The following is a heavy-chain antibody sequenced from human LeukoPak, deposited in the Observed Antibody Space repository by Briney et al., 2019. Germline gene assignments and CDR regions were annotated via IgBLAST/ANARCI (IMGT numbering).Heavy chain of an antibody. CDR2: ISYSGNT. D-gene: IGHD1-26*01. Sequence: PSETLSLTCTVSGGSISSYYWNWIRQPPGKGLEWIGYISYSGNTNYNPSLKSRVTISVDTSKNQFSLKLSSVTAADTAVYYCARGGSYLAYYFDYWGQGTLVTSSS. CDR3: ARGGSYLAYYFDY. J-gene: IGHJ4*02. CDR1: GGSISSYY. V-gene: IGHV4-59*08.